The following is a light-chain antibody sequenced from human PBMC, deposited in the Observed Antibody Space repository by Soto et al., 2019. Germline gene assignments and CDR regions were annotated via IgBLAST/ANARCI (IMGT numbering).Light chain of an antibody. Sequence: QAVVTQEPSLTVSPGGTVXLXXGSSTGAXTSGHYPFWFQQKPGQAPRTLIYDTSNKHSWTPARFSGSLLGGKAALTLSGAQPEDEADYYCLIAYSGVVVFGGGTKLTVL. CDR2: DTS. J-gene: IGLJ2*01. CDR1: TGAXTSGHY. V-gene: IGLV7-46*01. CDR3: LIAYSGVVV.